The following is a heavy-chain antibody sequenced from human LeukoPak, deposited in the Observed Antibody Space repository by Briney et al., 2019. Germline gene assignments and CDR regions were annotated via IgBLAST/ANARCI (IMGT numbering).Heavy chain of an antibody. J-gene: IGHJ6*03. CDR1: GGSISSYY. CDR3: ARRGVVVPAAMGYYYYYMDV. V-gene: IGHV4-59*08. Sequence: SETLSLTCTVSGGSISSYYWSWIRQPPGKGLEGIGYIYYSGSTNYNPSLKSRVTISVDTSKNQFSLKLSSVTAADTAVYYCARRGVVVPAAMGYYYYYMDVWGKGTTVTVSS. CDR2: IYYSGST. D-gene: IGHD2-2*01.